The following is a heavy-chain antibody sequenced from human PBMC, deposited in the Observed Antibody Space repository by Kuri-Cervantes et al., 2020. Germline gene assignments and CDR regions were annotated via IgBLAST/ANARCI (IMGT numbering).Heavy chain of an antibody. Sequence: ASVKVSCKASGYTFTGYYMHWVRQAPGQGLEWMGWINPNSGGTNYAQKFQGRVTMTTDTSTSTAYMELRSLRSDDTAVYYCARAHYDSSGYYYASFDYWGQGTLVTVSS. CDR3: ARAHYDSSGYYYASFDY. CDR2: INPNSGGT. CDR1: GYTFTGYY. V-gene: IGHV1-2*02. J-gene: IGHJ4*02. D-gene: IGHD3-22*01.